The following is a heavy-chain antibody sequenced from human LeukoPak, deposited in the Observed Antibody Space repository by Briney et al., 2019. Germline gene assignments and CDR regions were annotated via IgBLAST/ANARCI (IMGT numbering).Heavy chain of an antibody. J-gene: IGHJ5*02. V-gene: IGHV3-43*02. D-gene: IGHD3-10*01. Sequence: PGGSLRLSCAASGFTFDDYAMHWVRQAPGKGLEWVSLISGDGGSTYYADSVKGRFTISRDNSKNSLYLQMNSLRTEDTALYYCAKDLFCGSGSYHNWFGPWGQGTLVTVSS. CDR2: ISGDGGST. CDR3: AKDLFCGSGSYHNWFGP. CDR1: GFTFDDYA.